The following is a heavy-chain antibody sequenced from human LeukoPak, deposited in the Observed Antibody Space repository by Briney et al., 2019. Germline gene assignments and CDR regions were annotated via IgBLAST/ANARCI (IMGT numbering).Heavy chain of an antibody. CDR2: INPNSGVT. CDR3: ARVIQLWFGFDI. D-gene: IGHD5-18*01. V-gene: IGHV1-2*02. Sequence: ASVKVSCKASGYTFTDDYVHWVRQAPGQGLEWMGWINPNSGVTNYAQKFQGRVTMTRDMSISTAYMELSRLRSDDTAVYYCARVIQLWFGFDIWGQGTMVTVSS. J-gene: IGHJ3*02. CDR1: GYTFTDDY.